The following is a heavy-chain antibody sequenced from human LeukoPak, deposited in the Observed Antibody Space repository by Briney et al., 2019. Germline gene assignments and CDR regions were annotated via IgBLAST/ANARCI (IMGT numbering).Heavy chain of an antibody. CDR3: AKVPYSGSYYNNFQH. V-gene: IGHV3-23*01. CDR1: GFTFSSYW. J-gene: IGHJ1*01. D-gene: IGHD1-26*01. Sequence: GGSLRLSCAASGFTFSSYWMSWVRQAPGKGLEWVSAISGSGGSTYYADSVKGRFTISRDNSKNTLYLQMNSLRAEDTAVYYCAKVPYSGSYYNNFQHWGQGTLVTVSS. CDR2: ISGSGGST.